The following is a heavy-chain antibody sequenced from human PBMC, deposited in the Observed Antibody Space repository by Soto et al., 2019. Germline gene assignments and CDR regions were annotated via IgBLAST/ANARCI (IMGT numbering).Heavy chain of an antibody. J-gene: IGHJ4*02. Sequence: GGSLRLSCAASGFTVSSNYMSWVRQAPGKGLGRVSVIYSGGSTYYADSVKGRFTISRDNSKNTLYLQMNSLRAEDTALYYCAKDRATWDASDYWGQGALVTVSS. V-gene: IGHV3-53*01. CDR1: GFTVSSNY. CDR3: AKDRATWDASDY. CDR2: IYSGGST. D-gene: IGHD1-26*01.